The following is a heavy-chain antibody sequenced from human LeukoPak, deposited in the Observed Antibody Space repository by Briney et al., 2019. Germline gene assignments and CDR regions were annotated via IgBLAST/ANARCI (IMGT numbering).Heavy chain of an antibody. V-gene: IGHV7-4-1*02. Sequence: GASVKVSCKASGYTFTSYAMNWVRQAPGQGLEWMGWINTNTGNPTYAQGFTGRFVFSLDTSVSTAYLQISSLKAEDTAVYYCARDDNEPAMVPRGFDPWGQGTLVTVSS. CDR2: INTNTGNP. D-gene: IGHD5-18*01. CDR3: ARDDNEPAMVPRGFDP. CDR1: GYTFTSYA. J-gene: IGHJ5*02.